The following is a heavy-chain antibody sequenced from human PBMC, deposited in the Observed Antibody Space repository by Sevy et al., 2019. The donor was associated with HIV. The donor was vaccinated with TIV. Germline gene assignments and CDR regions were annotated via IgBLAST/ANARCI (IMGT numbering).Heavy chain of an antibody. CDR1: GFTFSSYA. J-gene: IGHJ6*03. CDR3: ARSGRAYYYIDV. D-gene: IGHD2-15*01. Sequence: GGSLRLSCAASGFTFSSYAMNWVRQAPWKGLEWVSVISGSGASAYFADSVRGRLTISRDNSKNTLHLQMNSLRAEDTTVYYCARSGRAYYYIDVWGKGTAVTVSS. CDR2: ISGSGASA. V-gene: IGHV3-23*01.